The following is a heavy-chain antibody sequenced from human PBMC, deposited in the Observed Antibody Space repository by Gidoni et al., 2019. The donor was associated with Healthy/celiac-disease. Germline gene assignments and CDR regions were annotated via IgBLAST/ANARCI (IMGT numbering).Heavy chain of an antibody. CDR1: GYSFTSYW. Sequence: EVQLVQSGAEVKKPGESLRISCKGSGYSFTSYWISWVRQMPGKGLEWMGRIDPSDSYTNYSPSFQGHVTISADKSISTAYLQWSSLKASDTAMYYCARSQLEYGSGSPRGAFDIWGQGTMVTVSS. D-gene: IGHD3-10*01. CDR3: ARSQLEYGSGSPRGAFDI. J-gene: IGHJ3*02. V-gene: IGHV5-10-1*01. CDR2: IDPSDSYT.